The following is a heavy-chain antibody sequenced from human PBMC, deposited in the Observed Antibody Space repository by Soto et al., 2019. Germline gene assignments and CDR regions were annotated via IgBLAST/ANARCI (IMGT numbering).Heavy chain of an antibody. CDR1: GGSISSYY. V-gene: IGHV4-4*07. J-gene: IGHJ6*02. Sequence: QVQLQESGPGLVKPSETLSLTCTVSGGSISSYYWCWTRQPAGKGLEWIGRFSPTGKTTYNPSLQSRLTMSAATSRNQFALNLTSVTAADTAVYYCARCGLDYGMDVWGQGTTVTVAS. CDR3: ARCGLDYGMDV. CDR2: FSPTGKT. D-gene: IGHD3-16*01.